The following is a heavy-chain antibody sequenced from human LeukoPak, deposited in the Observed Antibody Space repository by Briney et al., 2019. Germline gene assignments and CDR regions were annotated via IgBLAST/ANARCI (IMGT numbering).Heavy chain of an antibody. CDR3: ARDPTVSYNWNDHWFDP. Sequence: SSETLSLTCTVSGGSISSYYWSWIRQPPGKGLEWIGYIYYSGSTNYNPSLKSRVTISVDTSKNQFSLKLSSVTAADTAVYYCARDPTVSYNWNDHWFDPWGQGTLVTVSS. CDR1: GGSISSYY. J-gene: IGHJ5*02. CDR2: IYYSGST. D-gene: IGHD1-1*01. V-gene: IGHV4-59*01.